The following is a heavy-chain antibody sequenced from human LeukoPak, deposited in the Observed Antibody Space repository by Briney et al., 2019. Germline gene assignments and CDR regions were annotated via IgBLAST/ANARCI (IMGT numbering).Heavy chain of an antibody. J-gene: IGHJ4*02. Sequence: GGSLRLSCAASGFTFSSYGMHWVRQAPGKGLEWVAVISYDGSNKYYADSVKGRFTISRDNSKNTLYLQMNSLRAEDTAVYYCAKVISSWYWNLWDYWGQGTLVTVSS. CDR3: AKVISSWYWNLWDY. D-gene: IGHD6-13*01. CDR2: ISYDGSNK. CDR1: GFTFSSYG. V-gene: IGHV3-30*18.